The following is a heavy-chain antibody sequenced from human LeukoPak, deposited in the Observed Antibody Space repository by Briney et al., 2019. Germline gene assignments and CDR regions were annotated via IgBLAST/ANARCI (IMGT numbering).Heavy chain of an antibody. J-gene: IGHJ4*02. Sequence: GGSLRLSCAASGFSFSSFWMSWVRQGPGKGLECVANMKQDGSEKYYVDSVKGRLTISRDNAKNLLYLQMNSLRAEDTAVYYCARFHVDGSDYSTFAYWGQGTLVTVSS. V-gene: IGHV3-7*05. CDR3: ARFHVDGSDYSTFAY. CDR2: MKQDGSEK. D-gene: IGHD3-3*01. CDR1: GFSFSSFW.